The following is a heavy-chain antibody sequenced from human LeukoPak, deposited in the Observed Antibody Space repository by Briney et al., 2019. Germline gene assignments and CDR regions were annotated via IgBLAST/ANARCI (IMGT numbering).Heavy chain of an antibody. V-gene: IGHV4-34*01. D-gene: IGHD1-26*01. CDR2: INHSGST. J-gene: IGHJ4*02. Sequence: SETLSLTCAVYGGSFSGYYWSWIRQPPGKGLDWIGEINHSGSTNYNPSLKSRVTISVATSKNQFSLKLSSVTAADTAVYYCARHRRYGGNFDYWGQGTQVTVSS. CDR1: GGSFSGYY. CDR3: ARHRRYGGNFDY.